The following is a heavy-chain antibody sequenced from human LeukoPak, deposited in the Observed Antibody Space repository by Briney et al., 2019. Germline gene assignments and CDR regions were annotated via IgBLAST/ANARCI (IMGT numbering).Heavy chain of an antibody. CDR3: ARGSTYYESRGQVPFDY. V-gene: IGHV3-48*01. Sequence: LRLSCAASXFTXNTXTMNWXRXAPGKGLEWVSXIXGSSGIIDYADSVRGRFTISRDNAKNSLYLQMNSLRAEDTAVYYCARGSTYYESRGQVPFDYWGQGTLVTVSS. CDR1: XFTXNTXT. CDR2: IXGSSGII. D-gene: IGHD3-22*01. J-gene: IGHJ4*02.